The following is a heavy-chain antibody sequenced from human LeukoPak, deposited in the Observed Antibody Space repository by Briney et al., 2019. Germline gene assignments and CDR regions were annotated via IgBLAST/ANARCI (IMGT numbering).Heavy chain of an antibody. Sequence: PSETLSLTCAVHGESFSAYFWSWIRHVPGKGLEWIGEIDHRGGSNYNPPLKSRATLSVDTSKNHFSLSLTSVSAADTAVYYCATRSSTLAAARCFDDWGQGTVVTVSS. CDR2: IDHRGGS. V-gene: IGHV4-34*01. J-gene: IGHJ4*03. CDR1: GESFSAYF. CDR3: ATRSSTLAAARCFDD. D-gene: IGHD6-6*01.